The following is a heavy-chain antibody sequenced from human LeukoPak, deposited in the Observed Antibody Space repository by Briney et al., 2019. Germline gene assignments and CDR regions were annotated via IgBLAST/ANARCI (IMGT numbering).Heavy chain of an antibody. D-gene: IGHD2-2*01. Sequence: GGSLRLSCAASGFIVSSNYMSWVRQAPGKGLEWVSVIYSGGSTYYADSVKGRFTISRDISKNTLYLQMNSLRGEDTAVYYCAKDRKDIVVVPAALDYWGQGTLVTVSS. CDR1: GFIVSSNY. CDR2: IYSGGST. J-gene: IGHJ4*02. V-gene: IGHV3-66*01. CDR3: AKDRKDIVVVPAALDY.